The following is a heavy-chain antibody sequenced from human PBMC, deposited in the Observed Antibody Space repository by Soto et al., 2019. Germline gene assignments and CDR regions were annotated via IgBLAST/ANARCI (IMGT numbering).Heavy chain of an antibody. CDR3: ARGGGSSWPPSLDYYYMDV. V-gene: IGHV4-31*03. CDR2: IYYSGST. J-gene: IGHJ6*03. Sequence: PSETLSLTCTVSGVSISSGGYYWSWIRQHPGKGLEWIGYIYYSGSTYYNPSLKSRVTISVDTSKNQFSLKLSSVTAADTAVYYCARGGGSSWPPSLDYYYMDVWGKGTTVTVSS. CDR1: GVSISSGGYY. D-gene: IGHD6-13*01.